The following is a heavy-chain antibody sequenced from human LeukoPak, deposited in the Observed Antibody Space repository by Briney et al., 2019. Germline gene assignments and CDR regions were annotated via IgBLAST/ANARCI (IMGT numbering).Heavy chain of an antibody. CDR2: VFHDGTA. D-gene: IGHD2-2*01. Sequence: SETLSLTCGVSGYSISSGRYWGWIRQPPGKGLEWLGSVFHDGTAYYSSSLKSRVTVSVDTSRNQFSLNLRSVTAADTAFYYCARSLSTAGIDYWGQGTRVTVSS. V-gene: IGHV4-38-2*01. J-gene: IGHJ4*02. CDR1: GYSISSGRY. CDR3: ARSLSTAGIDY.